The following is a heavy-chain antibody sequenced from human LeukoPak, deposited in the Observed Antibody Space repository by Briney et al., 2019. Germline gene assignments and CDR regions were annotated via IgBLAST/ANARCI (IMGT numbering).Heavy chain of an antibody. CDR3: ARGHLFGRLFDC. CDR2: INHSGST. D-gene: IGHD3-10*02. V-gene: IGHV4-34*01. Sequence: PSETLSLTCAVYGGSFSGYYWSWIRQPPGKGLEWIGEINHSGSTNYNPSLKSRVTISVDTSKNQFSLKLSSVTAADTAVYYCARGHLFGRLFDCWGQGTLVTVSS. CDR1: GGSFSGYY. J-gene: IGHJ4*02.